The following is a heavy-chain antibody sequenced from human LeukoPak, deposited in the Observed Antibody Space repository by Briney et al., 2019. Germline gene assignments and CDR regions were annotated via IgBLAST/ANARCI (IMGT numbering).Heavy chain of an antibody. CDR2: ISGSGGST. V-gene: IGHV3-23*01. CDR3: AKTSLYAIRGGYFDY. Sequence: GGSLRLSCAASGFTFSSYWMHWVRQAPGKGLEWVSAISGSGGSTYYADSVKGRFTISRGNSKNTLYLQMNSLRAEDTAVYYCAKTSLYAIRGGYFDYWGQGTLVTVSS. D-gene: IGHD2-8*01. J-gene: IGHJ4*02. CDR1: GFTFSSYW.